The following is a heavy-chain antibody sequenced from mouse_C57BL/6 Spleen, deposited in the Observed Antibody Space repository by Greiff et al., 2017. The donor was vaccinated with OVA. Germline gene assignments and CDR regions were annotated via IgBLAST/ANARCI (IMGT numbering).Heavy chain of an antibody. CDR1: GFTFSSYA. J-gene: IGHJ2*01. D-gene: IGHD2-4*01. CDR2: ISSGGDYI. V-gene: IGHV5-9-1*02. Sequence: EVKLVESGEGLVKPGGSLKLSCAASGFTFSSYAMSWVRQTPEKRLEWVAYISSGGDYIYYADTVKGRFTISRDNARNTLYLQMSSLKSEDTAMYYCTRVNDYDDYFDYWGQGTTLTVSS. CDR3: TRVNDYDDYFDY.